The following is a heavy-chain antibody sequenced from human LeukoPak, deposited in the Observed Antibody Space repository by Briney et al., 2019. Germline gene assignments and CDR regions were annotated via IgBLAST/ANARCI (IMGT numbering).Heavy chain of an antibody. Sequence: GESLKISCKGTAYSFTIYAISGVRQIPGKGLEWMGRLDTSDSYSNYSPSFQGHVTISADKSISTASLQWSSLKASDTAMYYCESQASQPGIGAAGTVDYWGQGTLVTVSS. CDR1: AYSFTIYA. D-gene: IGHD6-13*01. J-gene: IGHJ4*02. V-gene: IGHV5-10-1*01. CDR2: LDTSDSYS. CDR3: ESQASQPGIGAAGTVDY.